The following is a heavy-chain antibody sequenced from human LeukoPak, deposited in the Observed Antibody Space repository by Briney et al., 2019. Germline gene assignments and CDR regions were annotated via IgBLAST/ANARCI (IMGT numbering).Heavy chain of an antibody. V-gene: IGHV4-39*07. CDR2: IYYRGST. Sequence: SETLSLTCTVSGGSISSSSYYWGWIRQPPGKGLEWIGSIYYRGSTYYNPSLKSRVTISVDKSKNQFSLKLSSVTAADTAGYYCARGVHDYGDYIDWFDPWGQGTLVTVSS. J-gene: IGHJ5*02. CDR3: ARGVHDYGDYIDWFDP. CDR1: GGSISSSSYY. D-gene: IGHD4-17*01.